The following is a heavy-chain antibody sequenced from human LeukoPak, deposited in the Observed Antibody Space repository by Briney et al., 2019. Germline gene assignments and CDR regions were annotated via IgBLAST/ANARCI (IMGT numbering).Heavy chain of an antibody. CDR2: ISSDGSND. D-gene: IGHD5-24*01. J-gene: IGHJ4*02. Sequence: GRSLTLSCAASGLTSSKYGIHWVRQAPGRGLEWESLISSDGSNDYDAGSVKGRFTNSRDNSKQKLYVQRTSLRAVDSAVYYCVKGRGGTWSSDYWGQGTLVTVSS. CDR3: VKGRGGTWSSDY. CDR1: GLTSSKYG. V-gene: IGHV3-30*18.